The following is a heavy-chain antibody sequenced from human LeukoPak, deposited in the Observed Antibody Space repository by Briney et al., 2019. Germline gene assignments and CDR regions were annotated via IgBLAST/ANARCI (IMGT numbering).Heavy chain of an antibody. Sequence: SETLSLTCTVSGGSISSYYWGWIRQPPGKGLEWIGSIYHSGSTYYNPSLKSRVTISVDTSKNQFSLKLSSVTAADTAVYYCARGPAYGDYTHYWGQGTLVTVSS. CDR3: ARGPAYGDYTHY. J-gene: IGHJ4*02. V-gene: IGHV4-38-2*02. CDR2: IYHSGST. D-gene: IGHD4-17*01. CDR1: GGSISSYY.